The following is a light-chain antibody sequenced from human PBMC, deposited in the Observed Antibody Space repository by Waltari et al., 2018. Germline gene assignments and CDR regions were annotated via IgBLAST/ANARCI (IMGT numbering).Light chain of an antibody. J-gene: IGLJ2*01. CDR3: QSADSSLVV. Sequence: TCSGDVFPRKYAYWYQQKPGQAPVMVIYKDNERPAGIPERFSGSSSGRSATLTISGAQAEDEADYYCQSADSSLVVFGGGTKLTVL. V-gene: IGLV3-25*03. CDR1: VFPRKY. CDR2: KDN.